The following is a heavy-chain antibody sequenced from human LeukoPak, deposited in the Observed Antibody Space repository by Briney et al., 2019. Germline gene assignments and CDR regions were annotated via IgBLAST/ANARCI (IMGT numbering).Heavy chain of an antibody. V-gene: IGHV4-39*01. J-gene: IGHJ5*02. Sequence: SETLSLTCTVSGGTISSSSYYWGWIRQPPGKGLEWIGGIYYSGSTYYNPSLKSRVTISVDTSKNQFSLKLSSVTAADTAVYYCASHNGAGDYDFWSGYYRGEDWFDPWGQGTLVTVSS. CDR1: GGTISSSSYY. CDR3: ASHNGAGDYDFWSGYYRGEDWFDP. D-gene: IGHD3-3*01. CDR2: IYYSGST.